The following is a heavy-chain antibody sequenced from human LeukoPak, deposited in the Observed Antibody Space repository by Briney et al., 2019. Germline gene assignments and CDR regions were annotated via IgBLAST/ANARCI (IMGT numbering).Heavy chain of an antibody. V-gene: IGHV1-2*02. CDR1: GYTFTGYY. CDR2: INPNSGGT. D-gene: IGHD2-15*01. CDR3: ARDGGEDILSYYYYMDV. J-gene: IGHJ6*03. Sequence: ASVKVSCKASGYTFTGYYMHWVRQAPGQGLEWMGWINPNSGGTNYAQKFQGRVTMTRDTSISTAYMEPSRLRSDDTAVYYCARDGGEDILSYYYYMDVWGKGTTVTVSS.